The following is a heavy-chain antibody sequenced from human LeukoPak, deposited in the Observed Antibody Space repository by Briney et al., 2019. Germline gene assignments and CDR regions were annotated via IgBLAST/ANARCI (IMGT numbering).Heavy chain of an antibody. CDR2: ISSGDNTI. V-gene: IGHV3-11*01. J-gene: IGHJ4*02. CDR3: AKADNYDFWSGYIYRPGFDY. Sequence: GGSLRLSCAASGFTFSDYYMSWIRQAPGKGLEWVSYISSGDNTIYYADSVKGRFTISRDNAKNSLYLQMNSLRAEDTAVYYCAKADNYDFWSGYIYRPGFDYWGQGTLVTVSS. D-gene: IGHD3-3*01. CDR1: GFTFSDYY.